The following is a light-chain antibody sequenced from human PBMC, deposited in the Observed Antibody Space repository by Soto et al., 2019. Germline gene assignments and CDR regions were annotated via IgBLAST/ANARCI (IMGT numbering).Light chain of an antibody. CDR3: QQLHSRPRT. J-gene: IGKJ3*01. CDR2: AAS. CDR1: QSISSY. V-gene: IGKV1-39*01. Sequence: DIQMTQSPSSLSASVGDRVTITCRASQSISSYLNWYQQKPGKAPKLLIYAASSLQSGVPSRFSGSGSGTDVTLTISSLQPEDFATYYCQQLHSRPRTCGPGTKVDIK.